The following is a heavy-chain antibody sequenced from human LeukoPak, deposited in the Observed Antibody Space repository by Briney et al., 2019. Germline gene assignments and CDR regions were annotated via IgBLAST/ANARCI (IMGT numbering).Heavy chain of an antibody. CDR3: AGGTGWLIDY. D-gene: IGHD6-19*01. V-gene: IGHV3-7*01. Sequence: GGSLRLSCTASGFTFSSYWMNWVRQAPGGGLEWVANIKQDGSEKYYVDSMKGRFTISRDNAKNSLYLQMNSLRAEDTAVYYCAGGTGWLIDYWGQGTLATVSS. CDR1: GFTFSSYW. CDR2: IKQDGSEK. J-gene: IGHJ4*02.